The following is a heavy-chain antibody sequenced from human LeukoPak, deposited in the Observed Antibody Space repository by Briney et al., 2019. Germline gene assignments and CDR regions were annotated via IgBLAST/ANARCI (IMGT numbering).Heavy chain of an antibody. J-gene: IGHJ6*02. D-gene: IGHD2-15*01. V-gene: IGHV3-21*01. CDR1: GFMFSNFG. Sequence: PGGSLRLSCAASGFMFSNFGMNWVRQAPGKGLEWVSSISSSSSYIYYADSVKGRFTISRDNAKNSLYLQMNSLRAEDTAVYYCARDGVVVVVAATPGHYYYYGMDVWGQGTTVTVSS. CDR3: ARDGVVVVVAATPGHYYYYGMDV. CDR2: ISSSSSYI.